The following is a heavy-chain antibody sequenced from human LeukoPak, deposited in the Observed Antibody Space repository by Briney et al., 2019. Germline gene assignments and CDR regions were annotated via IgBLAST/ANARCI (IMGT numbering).Heavy chain of an antibody. CDR2: ISSSSTYT. D-gene: IGHD1-1*01. CDR1: GSTFSDYY. V-gene: IGHV3-11*03. J-gene: IGHJ4*02. CDR3: ASIQPNFDY. Sequence: GGSLRLSCAASGSTFSDYYMSWIRQAPEEGLEWVSYISSSSTYTDYADSVKGRFTISRDNAKNSLYLQMNSLRAEDTAVYYCASIQPNFDYWGQGTLVTVSS.